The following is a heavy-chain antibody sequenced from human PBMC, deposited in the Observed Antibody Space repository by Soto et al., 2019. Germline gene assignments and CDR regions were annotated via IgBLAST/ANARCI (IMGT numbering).Heavy chain of an antibody. V-gene: IGHV3-73*02. J-gene: IGHJ3*02. CDR1: GLTFSGSA. D-gene: IGHD2-15*01. CDR2: IRSKANSYAT. CDR3: ASAKAVVVAPLDI. Sequence: EVQVVESGGGLVQPGGSLKLSCAASGLTFSGSAMHWVRQASGKGLEWVGRIRSKANSYATAYAASVKGRFTISRDDSKNTLYLQVDSLTGADTAVYFCASAKAVVVAPLDIWGQGTMVTVSS.